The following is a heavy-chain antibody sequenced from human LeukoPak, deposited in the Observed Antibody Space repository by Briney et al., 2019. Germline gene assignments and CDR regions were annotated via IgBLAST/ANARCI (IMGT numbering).Heavy chain of an antibody. Sequence: ASVKVSCKASGYTFTGYYMHWVRQAPGQGLEWMGWINPNSGGTNYAQKFQGRVTMTRDTSTSTVYMELSSLRSEDTAVYYCAREGWEAAAGTALRDWGQGTLVTVSS. CDR1: GYTFTGYY. J-gene: IGHJ4*02. CDR3: AREGWEAAAGTALRD. D-gene: IGHD6-13*01. CDR2: INPNSGGT. V-gene: IGHV1-2*02.